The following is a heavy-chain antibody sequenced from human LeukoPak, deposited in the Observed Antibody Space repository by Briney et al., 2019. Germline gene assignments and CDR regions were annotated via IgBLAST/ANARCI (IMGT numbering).Heavy chain of an antibody. CDR1: GFTFSSYW. D-gene: IGHD3-16*02. CDR2: INSDGSST. J-gene: IGHJ4*02. CDR3: AKGLRVMITFGGVIVDTY. V-gene: IGHV3-74*01. Sequence: GGSLRLSCAAPGFTFSSYWMHWVRQAPGKGLVWVSRINSDGSSTIYADSVKGRFSISRDNSKSTVYLQMNSLRAEDTAVYYCAKGLRVMITFGGVIVDTYWGQGTLVTVSS.